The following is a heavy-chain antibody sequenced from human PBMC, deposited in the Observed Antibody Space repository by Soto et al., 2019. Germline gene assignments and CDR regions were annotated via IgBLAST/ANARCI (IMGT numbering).Heavy chain of an antibody. V-gene: IGHV3-9*01. D-gene: IGHD4-17*01. J-gene: IGHJ6*02. CDR1: GFTFDDYA. CDR3: AKGLRYGDYETGYYYGMDV. Sequence: GGSLRLSCAASGFTFDDYAMHWVRQAPGKGLEWVSGISWNSGSIGYADSVKGRFTISRDNAKNSLYLQMNSLRAEDTALYYCAKGLRYGDYETGYYYGMDVWGQGTTVTVSS. CDR2: ISWNSGSI.